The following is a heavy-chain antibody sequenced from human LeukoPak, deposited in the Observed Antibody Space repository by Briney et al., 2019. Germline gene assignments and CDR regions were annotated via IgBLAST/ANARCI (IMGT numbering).Heavy chain of an antibody. J-gene: IGHJ5*02. Sequence: PSETLSLTCTVSGGSISAYYWSWIRQPPGKGLKWIGYCHYSGITNYNPSLKSRVTIAVDTSRYQFSLKLSSVTAADTAVYYCARDWGGTQIRRFDPWGQGTLVTVSS. CDR2: CHYSGIT. CDR1: GGSISAYY. D-gene: IGHD3-16*01. CDR3: ARDWGGTQIRRFDP. V-gene: IGHV4-59*01.